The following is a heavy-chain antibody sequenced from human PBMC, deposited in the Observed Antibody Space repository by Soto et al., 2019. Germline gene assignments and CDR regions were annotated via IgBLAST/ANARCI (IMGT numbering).Heavy chain of an antibody. J-gene: IGHJ4*02. CDR1: GFTFSSYS. V-gene: IGHV3-48*01. Sequence: GGSLRLSCAASGFTFSSYSMNWVRQAPGKGLEWVSYISSSSSTIYYADSVKGRFTISRDNAKNSLYLQMNSLRAEDTAVYYCAKDMGTKTPTHQHVYWGQGTLVTVSS. CDR2: ISSSSSTI. D-gene: IGHD1-7*01. CDR3: AKDMGTKTPTHQHVY.